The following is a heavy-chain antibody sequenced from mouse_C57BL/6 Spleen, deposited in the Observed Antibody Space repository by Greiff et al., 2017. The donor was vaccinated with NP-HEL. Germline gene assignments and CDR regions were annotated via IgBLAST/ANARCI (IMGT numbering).Heavy chain of an antibody. Sequence: EVQRVESGPELVKPGASVKISCKASGYSFTDYNMNWVKQSNGKSLEWIGVINPNYGTTSYNQKFKGKATLTVDQSSSTAYMQLNSLTSEDSAVYYCARYYYGSSYRYAMDYWGQGTSVTVSS. CDR1: GYSFTDYN. CDR3: ARYYYGSSYRYAMDY. CDR2: INPNYGTT. V-gene: IGHV1-39*01. J-gene: IGHJ4*01. D-gene: IGHD1-1*01.